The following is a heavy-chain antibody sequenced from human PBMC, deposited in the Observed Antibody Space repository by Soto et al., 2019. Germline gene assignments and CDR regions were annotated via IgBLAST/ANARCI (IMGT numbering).Heavy chain of an antibody. Sequence: QVQLVESGGGVVQPGRSLRLSCAASGFTFSSYAMHWVRQAPGKGLEWVAVISYDGSNKYYADSVKGRFTISRDNSKNTLYLQMNSLRAEDTAVYYCASTVTPLYFDYWGQGTLVTVSS. CDR3: ASTVTPLYFDY. V-gene: IGHV3-30-3*01. CDR1: GFTFSSYA. CDR2: ISYDGSNK. J-gene: IGHJ4*02. D-gene: IGHD4-17*01.